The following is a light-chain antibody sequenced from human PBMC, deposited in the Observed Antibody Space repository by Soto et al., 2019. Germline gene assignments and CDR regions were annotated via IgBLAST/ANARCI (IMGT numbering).Light chain of an antibody. CDR2: LNSDGSH. Sequence: QLVLTQSPSASASLGASVKLTCTLSSGHSSYAIAWHQQQPEKGPRYLMKLNSDGSHSKADGIPDRFSGSSSGAERYLTISSLQSEDEADYYCQTWGTGIWVFGGGTKVTVL. J-gene: IGLJ3*02. CDR3: QTWGTGIWV. V-gene: IGLV4-69*01. CDR1: SGHSSYA.